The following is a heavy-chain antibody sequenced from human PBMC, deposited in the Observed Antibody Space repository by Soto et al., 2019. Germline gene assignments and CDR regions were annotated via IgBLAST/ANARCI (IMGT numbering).Heavy chain of an antibody. Sequence: PGGSLRLSCVVSEFTFSSSWMHWVRQGPGKGLVWVSRMNSDGSIINYADSVKGRFTTSRDNAKNMLYLQMNSLRAEDTALYYCARQRSDRSGYKGGYSNYWGQGTLVTVSS. J-gene: IGHJ4*02. D-gene: IGHD3-22*01. V-gene: IGHV3-74*01. CDR2: MNSDGSII. CDR3: ARQRSDRSGYKGGYSNY. CDR1: EFTFSSSW.